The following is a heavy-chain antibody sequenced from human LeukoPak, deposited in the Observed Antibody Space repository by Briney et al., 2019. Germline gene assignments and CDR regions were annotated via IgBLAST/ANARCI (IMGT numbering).Heavy chain of an antibody. V-gene: IGHV3-21*01. D-gene: IGHD2-2*01. CDR2: FSSSSSYI. J-gene: IGHJ4*02. Sequence: GGSLRLSCAASGFSLSGYSVNWVRQAPGKGLEWDSSFSSSSSYIYYADSVKGRFTISRDNAKNSLYLQMKSLRAEDTAVYYCARDLYCSSTSCYDDWGQGTLVTVSS. CDR3: ARDLYCSSTSCYDD. CDR1: GFSLSGYS.